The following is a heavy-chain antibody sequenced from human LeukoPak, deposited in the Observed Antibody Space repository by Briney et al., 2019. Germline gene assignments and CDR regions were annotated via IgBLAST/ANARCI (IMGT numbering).Heavy chain of an antibody. D-gene: IGHD1-26*01. V-gene: IGHV1-18*01. CDR1: GYTFTMYG. J-gene: IGHJ2*01. CDR2: ISAYNDNT. CDR3: ARGVGPRYFDL. Sequence: ASVKVSCKASGYTFTMYGITWVRQAPGQGLEWMGWISAYNDNTNYAQNLQDRVTMTTDASTSTVYMELRSLGSDDTAVYYCARGVGPRYFDLWGRGTLVTVSS.